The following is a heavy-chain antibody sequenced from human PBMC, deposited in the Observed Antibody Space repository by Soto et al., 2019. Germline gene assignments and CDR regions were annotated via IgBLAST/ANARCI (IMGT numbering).Heavy chain of an antibody. V-gene: IGHV3-23*01. CDR1: GFTFSSYA. CDR2: ISGSGGTT. D-gene: IGHD6-19*01. CDR3: AKTANGWFSAFDI. J-gene: IGHJ3*02. Sequence: EVQLLESGGGLVQPGGSPRLSCAASGFTFSSYAMSWVRQAPGKGLEWVSAISGSGGTTYYADSVKGRFTFSRDNSKNTLYLQMNSLRAEDTAVYYCAKTANGWFSAFDIWGQGTMVTDSS.